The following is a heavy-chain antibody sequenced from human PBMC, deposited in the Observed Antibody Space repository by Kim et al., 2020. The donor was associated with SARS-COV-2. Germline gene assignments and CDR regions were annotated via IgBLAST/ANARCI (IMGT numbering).Heavy chain of an antibody. CDR3: AKDLRVGYCSSTSCYSSFDY. Sequence: GGSLRLSCAASGFTFSSYAMSWVRQAPGKGLEWVSAISGSGGSTYYADSVKGRFTISRDNSKNTLYLQMNSLRAEDTAVYYCAKDLRVGYCSSTSCYSSFDYWGQGTLVTVSS. CDR2: ISGSGGST. D-gene: IGHD2-2*01. V-gene: IGHV3-23*01. J-gene: IGHJ4*02. CDR1: GFTFSSYA.